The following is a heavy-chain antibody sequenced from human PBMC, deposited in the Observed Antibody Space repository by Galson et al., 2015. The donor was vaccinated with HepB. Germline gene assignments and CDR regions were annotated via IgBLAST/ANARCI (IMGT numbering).Heavy chain of an antibody. D-gene: IGHD3-9*01. V-gene: IGHV3-30*04. CDR1: GFTFSSYA. J-gene: IGHJ4*02. CDR2: ISYDGSNK. CDR3: ARSPQDILTGYGVCDY. Sequence: SLRLSCAASGFTFSSYAMHWVRQAPGKGLEWVAVISYDGSNKYYADSVKGRFTISRDNSKNTLYLQMNSLRAEDTAVYYCARSPQDILTGYGVCDYWGQGTLVTVSS.